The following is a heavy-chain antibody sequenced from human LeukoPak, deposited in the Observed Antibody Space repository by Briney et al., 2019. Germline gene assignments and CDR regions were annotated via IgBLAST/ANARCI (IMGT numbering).Heavy chain of an antibody. Sequence: GGSLRLSCAASGFTFSSYGMHWVRQAPGKGLEGVAVISYDGSNKYYADSVKGRFTISRDNSNNTLYLQMNSLRAEDTAVYYCAKTKHGDYVLVYFDYWGQGTLVTVSS. V-gene: IGHV3-30*18. CDR3: AKTKHGDYVLVYFDY. CDR2: ISYDGSNK. D-gene: IGHD4-17*01. CDR1: GFTFSSYG. J-gene: IGHJ4*02.